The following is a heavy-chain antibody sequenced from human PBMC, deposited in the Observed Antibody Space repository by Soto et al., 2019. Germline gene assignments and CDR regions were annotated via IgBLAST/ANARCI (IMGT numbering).Heavy chain of an antibody. D-gene: IGHD3-10*01. Sequence: GGSLRLSCAASGFTFSSYGMHWVRQAPGKGLEWVAVISYDGSNKYYADSVKGRFTISRDNSKNTLYLQMNSLRAEDTAVYYCAKVATARARGVLQGYYYYGMDVWGQGTKVTVYS. CDR2: ISYDGSNK. J-gene: IGHJ6*02. CDR1: GFTFSSYG. CDR3: AKVATARARGVLQGYYYYGMDV. V-gene: IGHV3-30*18.